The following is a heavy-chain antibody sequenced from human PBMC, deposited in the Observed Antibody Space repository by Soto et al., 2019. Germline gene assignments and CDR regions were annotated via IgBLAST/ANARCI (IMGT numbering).Heavy chain of an antibody. V-gene: IGHV4-34*01. Sequence: SETLSLTCAVSGGSFNDYYWIWIRQPPGKGLEWLGDIRDRGSTNFIPFLKTRVTIPVDSSRKHFSLTLTSVTAADTAVYDCSRGEAYKNYPAFWGQGTLVTVSS. J-gene: IGHJ4*02. CDR3: SRGEAYKNYPAF. CDR1: GGSFNDYY. D-gene: IGHD4-4*01. CDR2: IRDRGST.